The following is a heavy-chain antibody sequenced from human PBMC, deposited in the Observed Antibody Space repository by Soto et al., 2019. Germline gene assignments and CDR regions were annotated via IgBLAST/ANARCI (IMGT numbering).Heavy chain of an antibody. V-gene: IGHV3-23*01. CDR2: IRQSGDRA. Sequence: QLLESGGDLVQPGGSLRLSCAASGFIFSNFAMYWVRRAPGKGLEWVSSIRQSGDRASYADSARGRFTISRDNSKNTLYLQMNGLRLHDTAVYYCVTAVRTRLDNWGPGTLVTVSS. J-gene: IGHJ4*02. CDR3: VTAVRTRLDN. CDR1: GFIFSNFA. D-gene: IGHD3-10*01.